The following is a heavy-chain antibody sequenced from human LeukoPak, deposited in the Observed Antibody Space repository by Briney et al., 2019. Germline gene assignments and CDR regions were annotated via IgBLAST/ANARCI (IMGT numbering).Heavy chain of an antibody. CDR3: AKDRPGSGSSTFDY. D-gene: IGHD3-10*01. CDR2: ISGDGGST. CDR1: GFSFDTYA. J-gene: IGHJ4*02. V-gene: IGHV3-23*01. Sequence: PGGSLRLSCAASGFSFDTYAMTWVRQAPGKGLEWVSAISGDGGSTYYAVSVKGRFTISRDNSKNTLYLQMNSLRAEDTAVYYCAKDRPGSGSSTFDYWGQGTLVTVSS.